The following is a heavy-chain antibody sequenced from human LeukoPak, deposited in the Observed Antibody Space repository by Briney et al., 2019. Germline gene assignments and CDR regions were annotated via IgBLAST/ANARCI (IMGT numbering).Heavy chain of an antibody. CDR2: INPSGGST. D-gene: IGHD3-22*01. Sequence: ASVKVSCKASGYTFTSYYMHWVRQAPGQGLEWMGIINPSGGSTSYAQKFQGRVTMTRDTSTSTVYMELSSLRSEDTAVYYCARGGLITMIVVALGDWGQGTLVTVSS. V-gene: IGHV1-46*01. CDR1: GYTFTSYY. CDR3: ARGGLITMIVVALGD. J-gene: IGHJ4*02.